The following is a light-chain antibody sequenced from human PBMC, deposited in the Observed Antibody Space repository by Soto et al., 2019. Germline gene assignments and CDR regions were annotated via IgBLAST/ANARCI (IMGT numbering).Light chain of an antibody. J-gene: IGKJ3*01. Sequence: DIQMTQSPSTLSASVGDRVTITCRASQSITNWLAWYQQKPGKAPKLLIYKASTLESGVPSRFSGSGSGTDFTLTISSLQPDDFATYYCQQYSSYSLFTFGPGTKVDIK. CDR3: QQYSSYSLFT. CDR2: KAS. CDR1: QSITNW. V-gene: IGKV1-5*03.